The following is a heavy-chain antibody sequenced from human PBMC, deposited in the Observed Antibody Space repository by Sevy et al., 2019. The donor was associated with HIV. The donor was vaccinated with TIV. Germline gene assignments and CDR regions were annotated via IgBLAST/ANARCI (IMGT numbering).Heavy chain of an antibody. D-gene: IGHD3-9*01. CDR2: ISYHGRNK. CDR1: GFTFTTHG. V-gene: IGHV3-30*03. J-gene: IGHJ6*02. CDR3: ARDFTGYNGMDV. Sequence: GGSLRLSCTASGFTFTTHGMHWVRQAPGNGLEWVAVISYHGRNKFYGSSVEGRFTISRDNSKKTLYLQMNSLTTEDTAVYYCARDFTGYNGMDVSGQGTLVTVSS.